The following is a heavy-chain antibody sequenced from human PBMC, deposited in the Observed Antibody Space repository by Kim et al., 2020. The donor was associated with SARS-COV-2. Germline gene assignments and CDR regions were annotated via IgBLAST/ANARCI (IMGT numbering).Heavy chain of an antibody. CDR3: AREHGDYHNIAYYYGMDV. D-gene: IGHD4-17*01. J-gene: IGHJ6*02. Sequence: KGRFTISRDNPKNPLYLQMNSLGAEDTAVYYCAREHGDYHNIAYYYGMDVWGQGTTVTVSS. V-gene: IGHV3-30*01.